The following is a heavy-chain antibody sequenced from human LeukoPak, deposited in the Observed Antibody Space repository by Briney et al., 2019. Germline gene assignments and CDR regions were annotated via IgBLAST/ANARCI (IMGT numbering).Heavy chain of an antibody. D-gene: IGHD6-25*01. CDR1: GFTFSSYE. CDR2: ISSSGSTI. V-gene: IGHV3-48*03. CDR3: ARDSPRGDAFDI. J-gene: IGHJ3*02. Sequence: GGSLRLSCAASGFTFSSYEMNWVRQAPGKGLEWVSYISSSGSTIYYADSVKGRFTISRDNAKNSLYLQMNSLRAEDTAVYYCARDSPRGDAFDIWGQGTMVTVSS.